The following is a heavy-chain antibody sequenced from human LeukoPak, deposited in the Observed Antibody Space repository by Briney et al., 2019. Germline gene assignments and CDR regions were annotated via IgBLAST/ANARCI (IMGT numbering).Heavy chain of an antibody. CDR2: IYYSGSA. J-gene: IGHJ4*02. CDR3: ARGGTAKGHFDY. D-gene: IGHD6-13*01. Sequence: SETLSLTCTASGGSISNYYWTRIRQPPGKGLEWIGYIYYSGSANYNPSLKSRVAISVDTSTNQFSLKLNSVTAADTAVYYCARGGTAKGHFDYWGQGSLVTVSS. V-gene: IGHV4-59*08. CDR1: GGSISNYY.